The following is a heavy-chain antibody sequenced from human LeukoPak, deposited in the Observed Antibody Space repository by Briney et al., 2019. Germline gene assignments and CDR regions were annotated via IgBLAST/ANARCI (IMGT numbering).Heavy chain of an antibody. D-gene: IGHD3-10*02. Sequence: GGSLRLSCAASGFTFSSYEMNWVRQAPGKGLEWVSYISSSGSIIYYADSVKGRFTISRDNAKNSLYLQMNSLRAEDTAVYYCAELGITMIGGVWGKGTTVTVSS. CDR3: AELGITMIGGV. CDR2: ISSSGSII. CDR1: GFTFSSYE. J-gene: IGHJ6*04. V-gene: IGHV3-48*03.